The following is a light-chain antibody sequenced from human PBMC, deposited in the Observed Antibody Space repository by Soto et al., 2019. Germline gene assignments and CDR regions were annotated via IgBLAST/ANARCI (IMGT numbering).Light chain of an antibody. CDR1: QSVSSNY. Sequence: EIVLTQSPGTLSLSPGDRATLSSRASQSVSSNYLAWYQQKPGQAPRLLIYGASSRATGIPDRFSGSGSGTDFTLTISRLEPEDFAVYYCQRYGTSLPPTFGGGTKVDIK. CDR3: QRYGTSLPPT. CDR2: GAS. J-gene: IGKJ4*01. V-gene: IGKV3-20*01.